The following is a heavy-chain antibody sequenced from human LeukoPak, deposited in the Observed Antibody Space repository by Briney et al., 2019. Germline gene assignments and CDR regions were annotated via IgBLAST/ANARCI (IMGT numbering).Heavy chain of an antibody. D-gene: IGHD3-22*01. CDR3: ARHHYDSSGYLGPFDY. J-gene: IGHJ4*02. Sequence: SGTLSLTCTVSGGSISSYYWSWIRQPPGKGLEWIGYIYYSGSTNYNPSLKSRVTISVDTSKNQFSLKLSSVTAADTAVYYCARHHYDSSGYLGPFDYWGQGTLVTVSS. CDR1: GGSISSYY. V-gene: IGHV4-59*08. CDR2: IYYSGST.